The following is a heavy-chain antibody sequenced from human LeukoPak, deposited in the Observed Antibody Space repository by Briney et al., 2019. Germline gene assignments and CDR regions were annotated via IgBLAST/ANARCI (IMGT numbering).Heavy chain of an antibody. D-gene: IGHD6-19*01. V-gene: IGHV3-30*04. CDR3: ARSSSSGYAYYFDY. CDR1: GFTFSSYA. CDR2: ISDDGTNT. J-gene: IGHJ4*02. Sequence: GGSLRLSCAASGFTFSSYAMHWVRQAPGKGLECVAFISDDGTNTYYADSVKGRFTISRDNSKNTLYLQMDSLRAEDAALYYCARSSSSGYAYYFDYWGQGTLVTVSS.